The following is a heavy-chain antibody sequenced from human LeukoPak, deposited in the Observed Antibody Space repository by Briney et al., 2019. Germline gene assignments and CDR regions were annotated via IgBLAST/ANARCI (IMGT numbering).Heavy chain of an antibody. CDR3: AKEVITLVYDF. D-gene: IGHD3-16*01. V-gene: IGHV3-23*01. Sequence: PGGSLRLSCAASGFIFSSYAMSWVRQAPGKGLEWVSAISSSGVSTYYADSVKGRFTVSRDNSKNTLYLQMNSLRTEDTALYYCAKEVITLVYDFWGQGTLVTVSS. CDR2: ISSSGVST. CDR1: GFIFSSYA. J-gene: IGHJ4*02.